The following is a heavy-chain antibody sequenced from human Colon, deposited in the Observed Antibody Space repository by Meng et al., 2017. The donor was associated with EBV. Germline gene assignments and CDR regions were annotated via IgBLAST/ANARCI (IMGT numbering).Heavy chain of an antibody. D-gene: IGHD3-10*01. V-gene: IGHV4-4*02. CDR1: GDSISSINW. CDR3: ARGSYYTWAT. Sequence: GQLQESGPGLVKPSGTLSLTCTVSGDSISSINWWSWVRQPPGKGLEWIGEIHHSGTTNYNPSFKSRVTMSIDTWKNRFSLDLTSVTAADTAVYYCARGSYYTWATWGQGTLVTVSS. CDR2: IHHSGTT. J-gene: IGHJ5*02.